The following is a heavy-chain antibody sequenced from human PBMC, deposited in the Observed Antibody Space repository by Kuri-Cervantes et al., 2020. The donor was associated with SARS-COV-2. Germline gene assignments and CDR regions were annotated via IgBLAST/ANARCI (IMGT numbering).Heavy chain of an antibody. CDR1: GGTFSSYA. CDR2: ISAYNGNT. V-gene: IGHV1-18*01. Sequence: ASVKVSCKASGGTFSSYAISWVRQAPGQGLEWMGWISAYNGNTNYAQKLQGGVTMTTDTSTNTAYMELRSLRSDDTAVYYCARVPIGTMVRGFWFDPWGQGTLVTVSS. J-gene: IGHJ5*02. D-gene: IGHD3-10*01. CDR3: ARVPIGTMVRGFWFDP.